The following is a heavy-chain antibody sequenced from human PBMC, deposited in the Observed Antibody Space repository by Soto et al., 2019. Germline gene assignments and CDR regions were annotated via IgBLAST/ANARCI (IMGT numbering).Heavy chain of an antibody. Sequence: SETLSLTWAVYGGSFSGYYWSWLRQPPGTGLEWIGEINHSGSTNYNPSLKSRVTISVDTSKNQFSLKLTSVTAADTAVYYCARDKITGLFDYWGQGTLVTVSS. CDR1: GGSFSGYY. CDR3: ARDKITGLFDY. D-gene: IGHD2-8*02. V-gene: IGHV4-34*01. CDR2: INHSGST. J-gene: IGHJ4*02.